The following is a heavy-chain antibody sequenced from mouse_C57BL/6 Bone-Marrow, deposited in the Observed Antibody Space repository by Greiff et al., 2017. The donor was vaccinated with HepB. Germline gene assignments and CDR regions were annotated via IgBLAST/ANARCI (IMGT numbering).Heavy chain of an antibody. J-gene: IGHJ3*01. D-gene: IGHD2-3*01. V-gene: IGHV8-8*01. CDR1: GFSLSTFGMG. Sequence: QVTLKVSGPGILQPSQTLSLTCSFSGFSLSTFGMGLGWIRQPSGKGLEWLAHIWWDDDKYYNPALKSRLTISKDTSKNQVFLKIANVDTADTATYYCAEDGYYPCAYWGQGTLVTVSA. CDR2: IWWDDDK. CDR3: AEDGYYPCAY.